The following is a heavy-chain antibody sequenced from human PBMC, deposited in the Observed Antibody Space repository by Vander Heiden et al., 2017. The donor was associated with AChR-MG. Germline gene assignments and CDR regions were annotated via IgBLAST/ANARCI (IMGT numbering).Heavy chain of an antibody. CDR1: GFPFSSYG. J-gene: IGHJ4*02. D-gene: IGHD1-26*01. CDR2: RSYDGSNK. Sequence: QVQLVESGGGVVQPGRSLRLSCAASGFPFSSYGMHWVRQAPGKGLGWVAVRSYDGSNKYYADSVKGRFTISRDNSKNTLYLQMNSLRAEDTAVYYCAKDHNNGGTDYWGQGTLVTVSS. V-gene: IGHV3-30*18. CDR3: AKDHNNGGTDY.